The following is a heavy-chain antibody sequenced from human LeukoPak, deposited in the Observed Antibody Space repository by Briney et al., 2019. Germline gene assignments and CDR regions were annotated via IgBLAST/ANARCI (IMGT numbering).Heavy chain of an antibody. CDR2: ISAYNGNT. CDR1: GYTFTSYG. J-gene: IGHJ5*02. V-gene: IGHV1-18*01. Sequence: GASVKVSCKASGYTFTSYGISWVRQAPGQGLEWMGWISAYNGNTNYAQKLQGRVTKTTDTSTSTAYMELRSLRSDDTAVYYCARDGEMATIRSNWFDPWGQGTLVTVSS. CDR3: ARDGEMATIRSNWFDP. D-gene: IGHD5-24*01.